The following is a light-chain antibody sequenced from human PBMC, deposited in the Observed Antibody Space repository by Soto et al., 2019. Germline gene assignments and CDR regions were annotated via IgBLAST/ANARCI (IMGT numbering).Light chain of an antibody. CDR3: QQYGSSPRT. V-gene: IGKV3-20*01. CDR1: QSVSSSY. Sequence: EIVLTQSPGTLSLSPGERATLSCRASQSVSSSYLAWYQQKPGQDPRVRIYGASSRDTGIPDTFSGSGSGTDFTLTISRLEPEDFAVYYCQQYGSSPRTFGQGTKVEIK. J-gene: IGKJ1*01. CDR2: GAS.